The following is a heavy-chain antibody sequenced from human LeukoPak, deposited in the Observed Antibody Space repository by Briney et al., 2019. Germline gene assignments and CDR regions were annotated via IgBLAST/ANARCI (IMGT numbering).Heavy chain of an antibody. D-gene: IGHD6-19*01. V-gene: IGHV3-53*01. CDR3: AGGQMFTSGGFDD. CDR2: IYTGGDT. Sequence: GESLRLSCAASGFSVSNKYVSWVRQAPGKGLEWVSVIYTGGDTYYADSVRSRFTISRDNSKNTVNLQMNSMRAEDTALYYCAGGQMFTSGGFDDWGQGTLVTVSS. J-gene: IGHJ4*02. CDR1: GFSVSNKY.